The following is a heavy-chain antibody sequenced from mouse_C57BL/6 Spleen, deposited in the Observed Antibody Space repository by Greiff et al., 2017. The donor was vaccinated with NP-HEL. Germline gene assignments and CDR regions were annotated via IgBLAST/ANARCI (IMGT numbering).Heavy chain of an antibody. J-gene: IGHJ2*01. Sequence: VQLQQSGTVLARPGASVKMSCKTSGYTFTSYWMHWVKQRPGQGLEWIGAIYPGNSDTSYNQKFKGKAKLTAVTSASTAYMELSSLTNEDSAVYYCTSLIYYDYGVDYWGQGTTLTVSS. D-gene: IGHD2-4*01. V-gene: IGHV1-5*01. CDR3: TSLIYYDYGVDY. CDR1: GYTFTSYW. CDR2: IYPGNSDT.